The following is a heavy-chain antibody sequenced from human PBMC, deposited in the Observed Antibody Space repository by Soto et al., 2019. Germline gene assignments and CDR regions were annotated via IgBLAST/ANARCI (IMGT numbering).Heavy chain of an antibody. CDR2: INSNGGSA. V-gene: IGHV3-64D*08. CDR1: GLTFSSFT. J-gene: IGHJ4*02. Sequence: PGGSLRLSCSASGLTFSSFTMHWVRQAPGKGLEYVSAINSNGGSANYGDSVKGRFTISRDNPKNTLYLLMSSLRVDDTALYYCVTNSGWSLRDFDYWGQGTLVTVSS. D-gene: IGHD6-19*01. CDR3: VTNSGWSLRDFDY.